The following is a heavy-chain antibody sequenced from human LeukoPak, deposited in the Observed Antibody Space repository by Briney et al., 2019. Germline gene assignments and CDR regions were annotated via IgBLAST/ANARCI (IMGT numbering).Heavy chain of an antibody. CDR1: GGSISSGSYY. V-gene: IGHV4-61*02. J-gene: IGHJ4*02. Sequence: SQTLSLTCTVSGGSISSGSYYWSWIRQPAGKGLEWIGRIYTSGSTNYNPSLKSRVTISVDTSKNQFSLKLSSVTAADTAVYYCAREGREWELPYFDYWGQGILVTVSS. D-gene: IGHD1-7*01. CDR2: IYTSGST. CDR3: AREGREWELPYFDY.